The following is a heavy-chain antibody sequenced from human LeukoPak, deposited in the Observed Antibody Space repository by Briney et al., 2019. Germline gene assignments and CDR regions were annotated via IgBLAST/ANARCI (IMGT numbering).Heavy chain of an antibody. V-gene: IGHV4-38-2*02. J-gene: IGHJ4*02. CDR2: IYHRGST. CDR1: DYSIINDYY. D-gene: IGHD3-22*01. Sequence: SETLSLTCSVSDYSIINDYYWGWIRRAPGKGLEWIGSIYHRGSTFYNPSLKSRLNILLDTSKNQFSLNVMSVTAADTAVYYCARGGGRGGYYFDYWGQGTLVTVSS. CDR3: ARGGGRGGYYFDY.